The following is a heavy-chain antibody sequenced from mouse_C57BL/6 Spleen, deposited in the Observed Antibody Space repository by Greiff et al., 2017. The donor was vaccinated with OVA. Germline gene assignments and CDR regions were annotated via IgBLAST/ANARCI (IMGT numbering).Heavy chain of an antibody. CDR2: IDPSDSYT. J-gene: IGHJ3*01. CDR3: ASRWGWFAY. V-gene: IGHV1-50*01. CDR1: GYTFTSYW. D-gene: IGHD4-1*01. Sequence: VQLQQSGAELVKPGASVKLSCKASGYTFTSYWMQWVKQRPGQGLEWIGEIDPSDSYTNYNQKFKGKATLTVDTSSSTAYMQLSSLTSEDSAVYYCASRWGWFAYWGQGTLVTVSA.